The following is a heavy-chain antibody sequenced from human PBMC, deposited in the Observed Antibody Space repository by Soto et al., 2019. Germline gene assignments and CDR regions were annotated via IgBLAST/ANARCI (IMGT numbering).Heavy chain of an antibody. CDR1: GFTFSIYG. V-gene: IGHV3-23*01. D-gene: IGHD5-12*01. CDR2: IRGSGDGI. J-gene: IGHJ4*02. CDR3: AKVSSSGGFHVI. Sequence: EVHLLESGGGLVQPGGSLRLSCAASGFTFSIYGMAWVRQGPGKGLDWVASIRGSGDGIQYSDAVKGRFIISRDNSKNTLFLQLSSLRVEDTATYYCAKVSSSGGFHVIGGPGTLVTVSS.